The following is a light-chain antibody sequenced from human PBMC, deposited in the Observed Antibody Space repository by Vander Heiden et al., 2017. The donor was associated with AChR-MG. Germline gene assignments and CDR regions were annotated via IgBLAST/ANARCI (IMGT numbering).Light chain of an antibody. V-gene: IGKV3-15*01. CDR2: GAS. J-gene: IGKJ1*01. CDR1: QSVRSN. Sequence: EIVMPQSPATLSVSPGERATLSCRASQSVRSNLAWYQQKPGQAPRLLIHGASTRATGIPARFSGSGSGTEFTLTFSSLQSEDLAVYYCQQYNDWPPKFGQGTKVEIK. CDR3: QQYNDWPPK.